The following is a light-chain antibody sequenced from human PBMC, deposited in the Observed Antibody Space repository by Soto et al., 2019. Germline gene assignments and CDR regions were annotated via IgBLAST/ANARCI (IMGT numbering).Light chain of an antibody. CDR2: EVS. CDR3: SSYTSSRTWV. J-gene: IGLJ3*02. Sequence: QSALTQPPSVSGSPGQSVTISCTGTSGDVGSYNRVSWYQQPPGTAPKLMIYEVSNRPSGVPNRFSGSKSGNTASLTISGLQTEDEADYYCSSYTSSRTWVFGGGTKLTVL. CDR1: SGDVGSYNR. V-gene: IGLV2-18*02.